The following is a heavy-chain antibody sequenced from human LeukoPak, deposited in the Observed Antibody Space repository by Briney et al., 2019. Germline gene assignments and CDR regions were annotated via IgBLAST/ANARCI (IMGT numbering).Heavy chain of an antibody. CDR3: ASVPLIDSSGWSVY. D-gene: IGHD6-19*01. V-gene: IGHV1-2*02. Sequence: ASVKVSCKASGYTFTGYYMHWVRQAPGQGLEWMGWINPNSGGTNYAQKFQGRVTMTRDTSISTAYMELSRLRSDDTAVYYCASVPLIDSSGWSVYWGQGTLVTVSS. J-gene: IGHJ4*02. CDR2: INPNSGGT. CDR1: GYTFTGYY.